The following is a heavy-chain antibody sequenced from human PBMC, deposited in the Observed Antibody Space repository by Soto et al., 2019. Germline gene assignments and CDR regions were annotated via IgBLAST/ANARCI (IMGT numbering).Heavy chain of an antibody. CDR2: ISYDGSNK. CDR1: GFTFSSYA. D-gene: IGHD3-10*01. J-gene: IGHJ4*02. V-gene: IGHV3-30-3*01. Sequence: QVQLVESGGGVVQPGRSLRLSCAASGFTFSSYAMHWVRQAPGKGLEWVAVISYDGSNKYYADSVKGRFTISRDNSKNTLYLQMNSLRAEDTAVYYCARDSRGYYGSGSHFDYWGQGTLVTVSS. CDR3: ARDSRGYYGSGSHFDY.